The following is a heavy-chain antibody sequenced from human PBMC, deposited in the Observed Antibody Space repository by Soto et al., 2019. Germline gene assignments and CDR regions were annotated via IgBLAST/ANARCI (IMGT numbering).Heavy chain of an antibody. D-gene: IGHD2-2*01. CDR1: GGSISSGGYY. CDR3: AREVIVVVTAASLCFGP. V-gene: IGHV4-31*03. Sequence: SETLSLTCTVSGGSISSGGYYWSWIRQHPGKGLEWIGYIYYSGSTYYNPSLKSRVTISVDTSKNQFSLKLSSVTAADTAVYYYAREVIVVVTAASLCFGPWGQGTVVSLSS. J-gene: IGHJ5*02. CDR2: IYYSGST.